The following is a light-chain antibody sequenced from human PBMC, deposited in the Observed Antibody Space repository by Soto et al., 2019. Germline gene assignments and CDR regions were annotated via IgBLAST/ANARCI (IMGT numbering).Light chain of an antibody. CDR2: AAS. Sequence: DIQMTQPPSSLSASVGDRVTITCRASQSISSYLNWYQQKPGKAPKLLIYAASSLQSGVPSRFSGSGSGTDFTLTISSLQPEDFATYYCQQSYSTPPWTFGPGTKVDIK. CDR3: QQSYSTPPWT. J-gene: IGKJ3*01. V-gene: IGKV1-39*01. CDR1: QSISSY.